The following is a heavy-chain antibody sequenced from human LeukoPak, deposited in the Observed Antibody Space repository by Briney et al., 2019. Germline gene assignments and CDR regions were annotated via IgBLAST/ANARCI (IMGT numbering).Heavy chain of an antibody. D-gene: IGHD5-12*01. V-gene: IGHV3-21*01. Sequence: GGSLRLSCAASGFTFSSYSMNWVRQAPGKGLEWVSSISSSSSYIYYADSVKGRFTISRDNAKNSLYLQMNSLRAEDTAVYYCARGLRYSGYDFGYWGQGTLVTVSS. CDR1: GFTFSSYS. CDR2: ISSSSSYI. J-gene: IGHJ4*02. CDR3: ARGLRYSGYDFGY.